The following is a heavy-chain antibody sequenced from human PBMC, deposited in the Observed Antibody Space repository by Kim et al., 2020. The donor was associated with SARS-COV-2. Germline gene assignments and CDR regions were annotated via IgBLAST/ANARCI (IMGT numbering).Heavy chain of an antibody. CDR3: ARDRGGLKNYMVV. CDR1: GGSISSDY. V-gene: IGHV4-59*01. J-gene: IGHJ6*03. D-gene: IGHD3-10*01. Sequence: SETLSLTCSVSGGSISSDYWSWIRQPPGKGLEWVGYSHYSWSTTYNPSLESRVAISIDTSKNQNSLNLRSVTAADTALSYCARDRGGLKNYMVVRANET. CDR2: SHYSWST.